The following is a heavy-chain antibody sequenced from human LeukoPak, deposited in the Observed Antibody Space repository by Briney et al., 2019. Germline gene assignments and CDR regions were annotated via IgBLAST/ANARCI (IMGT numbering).Heavy chain of an antibody. V-gene: IGHV1-2*02. CDR2: INPTGGT. Sequence: ASVKVSCKASGYTFTGHYMNWVRLPPGQGLEWMGWINPTGGTTYAQKFQDRVTMTRDTSINTAYMALSGLRSDDTAVYYCARDLGWSSSHWGQGTLVTVSS. CDR1: GYTFTGHY. CDR3: ARDLGWSSSH. J-gene: IGHJ4*02. D-gene: IGHD6-6*01.